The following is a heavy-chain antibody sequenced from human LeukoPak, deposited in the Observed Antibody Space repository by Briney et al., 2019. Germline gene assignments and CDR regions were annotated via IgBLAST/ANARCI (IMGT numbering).Heavy chain of an antibody. V-gene: IGHV3-21*01. CDR3: ARDHPAITMIVVDAFDI. CDR2: ISSSSSYI. Sequence: GGSLRLSYAASGFTFSSYSMNWVRRAPGKGLEWDSYISSSSSYIYYADSVKGRFTISRDNAKNSLYLQMNSLRAEDTAVYYCARDHPAITMIVVDAFDIWGQGTMVTVSS. J-gene: IGHJ3*02. CDR1: GFTFSSYS. D-gene: IGHD3-22*01.